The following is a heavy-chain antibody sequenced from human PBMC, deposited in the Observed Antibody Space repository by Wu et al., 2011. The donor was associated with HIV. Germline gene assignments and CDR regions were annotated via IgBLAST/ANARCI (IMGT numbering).Heavy chain of an antibody. D-gene: IGHD1-26*01. CDR3: ATISRHGASDFLFYYMDV. V-gene: IGHV1-69*18. CDR2: IIPIFNTA. J-gene: IGHJ6*03. Sequence: QVQLEQSGAEVKKSGSSVKVSCKASGGTFSSYAVNWVRQAPGQGLEWMGRIIPIFNTANYAQKFQDRVTITADESTSTVYMELSSLRSEDTAVYFCATISRHGASDFLFYYMDVWGKGPRSPSP. CDR1: GGTFSSYA.